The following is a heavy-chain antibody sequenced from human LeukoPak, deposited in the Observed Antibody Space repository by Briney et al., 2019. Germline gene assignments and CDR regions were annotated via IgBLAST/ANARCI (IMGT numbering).Heavy chain of an antibody. Sequence: SETLSDTRTVSGGSISSGGYYGSCIRQHPGKGLEWIGYIYYSGSTYYNPSLKSRVTISVDMSKNQFSLKLSSVTAADTAVYYCARVLLGYCSGGSCYSDWFDPWGGASMVTVSS. CDR2: IYYSGST. CDR1: GGSISSGGYY. V-gene: IGHV4-31*03. CDR3: ARVLLGYCSGGSCYSDWFDP. D-gene: IGHD2-15*01. J-gene: IGHJ5*02.